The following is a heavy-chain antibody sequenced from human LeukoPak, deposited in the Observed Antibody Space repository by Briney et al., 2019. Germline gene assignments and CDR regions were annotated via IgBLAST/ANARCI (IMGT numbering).Heavy chain of an antibody. V-gene: IGHV4-34*01. CDR1: GGSFSGYY. CDR2: INHSGST. J-gene: IGHJ5*02. D-gene: IGHD3-10*01. CDR3: ARMVREVIYWVWFDP. Sequence: SETLSLTCAVYGGSFSGYYWSWIRQPPGKGLEWIGEINHSGSTNYNPSLKSRVTISVDTSKNQFSLKLSSVTAADTAVYYCARMVREVIYWVWFDPWGQGTLVTVSS.